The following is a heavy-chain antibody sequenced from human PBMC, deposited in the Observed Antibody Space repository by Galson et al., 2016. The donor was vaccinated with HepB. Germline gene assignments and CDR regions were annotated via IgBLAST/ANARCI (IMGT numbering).Heavy chain of an antibody. Sequence: QSGAEVKKPGESLRISCKGSGYSFTSYWISWVRQMPGKGLEWMGRIDPSDSYTNYSPSFQGHVTISADKSMSTAYLQWSSLKASDTAMYYCARHRYYYDSSCYYYALGYWGQGTLVTVSS. CDR1: GYSFTSYW. CDR2: IDPSDSYT. CDR3: ARHRYYYDSSCYYYALGY. J-gene: IGHJ4*02. D-gene: IGHD3-22*01. V-gene: IGHV5-10-1*01.